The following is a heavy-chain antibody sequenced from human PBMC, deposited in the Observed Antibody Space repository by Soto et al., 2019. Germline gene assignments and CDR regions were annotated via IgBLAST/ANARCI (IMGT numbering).Heavy chain of an antibody. CDR3: ARGRGRYYDFWSGYHNYYYGMDV. Sequence: PSETLSLTCAVYGGSFSGYYWSWIRQPPGKGLEWIGEINHSGSTNYNPSLKSRVTISVDTSKNQFSLKLSSVTAADTAVYYCARGRGRYYDFWSGYHNYYYGMDVWGQGTTVTVSS. CDR1: GGSFSGYY. CDR2: INHSGST. V-gene: IGHV4-34*01. D-gene: IGHD3-3*01. J-gene: IGHJ6*02.